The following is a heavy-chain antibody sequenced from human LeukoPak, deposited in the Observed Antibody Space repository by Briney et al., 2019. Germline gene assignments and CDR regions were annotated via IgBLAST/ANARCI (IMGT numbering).Heavy chain of an antibody. CDR3: ARADYSSSAGAYYYHGMDV. CDR1: GYTSTNYY. J-gene: IGHJ6*02. D-gene: IGHD6-6*01. CDR2: INPSGGST. Sequence: ASVKVSCKASGYTSTNYYMHWVRQAPGQGPEWMGIINPSGGSTSYAQKFQGRVTMTRDTSTSTVYMELSSLRSEDTAVYYCARADYSSSAGAYYYHGMDVWGQGTTVTVSS. V-gene: IGHV1-46*01.